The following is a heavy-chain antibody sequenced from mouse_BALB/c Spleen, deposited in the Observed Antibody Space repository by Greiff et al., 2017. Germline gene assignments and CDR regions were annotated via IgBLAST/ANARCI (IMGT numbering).Heavy chain of an antibody. Sequence: DVMLVESGGGLVKPGGSLKLSCAASGFTFSSYAMSWVRQTPEKRLEWVASISSGGSTYYPDTVTGRFTISRDNAKNTLYLEMSSLRSEDTAMYYCARRTPSAMDYWGQGTSVTVSS. CDR2: ISSGGST. J-gene: IGHJ4*01. V-gene: IGHV5-6-5*01. CDR3: ARRTPSAMDY. CDR1: GFTFSSYA.